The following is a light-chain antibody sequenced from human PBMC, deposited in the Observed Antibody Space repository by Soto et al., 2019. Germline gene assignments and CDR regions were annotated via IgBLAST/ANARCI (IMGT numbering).Light chain of an antibody. V-gene: IGKV1-5*01. J-gene: IGKJ1*01. CDR3: QQYHSYWT. Sequence: IHMTHSPSSLSASLGGRVTITFRASQSIGRFLNWYQQKPGKAPKLLIYDASSLESGVPSRFRGSGSGTEFTLTISSLQPDDFATYYCQQYHSYWTFGHGTKVDIK. CDR1: QSIGRF. CDR2: DAS.